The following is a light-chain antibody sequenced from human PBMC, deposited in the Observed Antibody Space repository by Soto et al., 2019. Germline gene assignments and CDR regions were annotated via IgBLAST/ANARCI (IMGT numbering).Light chain of an antibody. CDR2: GVS. CDR1: QSVSSNY. Sequence: ETVLTQSPGTLSLSPGERATLSCRASQSVSSNYLVWYQQKPGQAPRLLSSGVSTRATGIPDRFSGSGSGTDFTLTISRLEPDDVAVYYCQQYAPSPAITFGQGTRVEIK. J-gene: IGKJ5*01. V-gene: IGKV3-20*01. CDR3: QQYAPSPAIT.